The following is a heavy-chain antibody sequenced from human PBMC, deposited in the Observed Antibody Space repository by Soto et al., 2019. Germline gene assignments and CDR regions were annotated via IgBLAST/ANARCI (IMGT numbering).Heavy chain of an antibody. CDR1: GFTFSSYA. CDR3: AKFYDSSGLVDY. Sequence: GGSLRVSCAASGFTFSSYAMSWVRQAPGKGLEWVSAISGSGGSTYYADSVKGRFTISRDNSKNTLYLQMNSLRAEDTAVYYCAKFYDSSGLVDYWGHGTLVTVSS. V-gene: IGHV3-23*01. CDR2: ISGSGGST. D-gene: IGHD6-6*01. J-gene: IGHJ4*01.